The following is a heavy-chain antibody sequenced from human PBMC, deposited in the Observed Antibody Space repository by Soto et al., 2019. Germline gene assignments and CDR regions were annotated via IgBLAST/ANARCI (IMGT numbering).Heavy chain of an antibody. D-gene: IGHD2-21*02. CDR2: IYYSGRT. J-gene: IGHJ4*02. V-gene: IGHV4-39*01. CDR3: DRQRTTVVTQAYFDH. Sequence: PSQTLSLTCIVSVESISSSSYYWGWIRQPSGKGLEWIGSIYYSGRTYYNPSFKSRVTISIDTSKNQFSLKLSSVTATDTAVYYCDRQRTTVVTQAYFDHWGQGALVTVSS. CDR1: VESISSSSYY.